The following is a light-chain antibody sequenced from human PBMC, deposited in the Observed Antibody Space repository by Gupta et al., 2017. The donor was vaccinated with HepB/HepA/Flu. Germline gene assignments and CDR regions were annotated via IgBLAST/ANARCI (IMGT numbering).Light chain of an antibody. CDR1: RSNIGAGYD. J-gene: IGLJ2*01. Sequence: QSVLTPPPSVSGAPGQRVTISCTGSRSNIGAGYDFHWYHQVHGQAPNLLIYGYNNRPSGVPDRFSGYESGTTASLAITGVLAEDEADYYCQSYDSSMSGLVFGGGTKLTVL. CDR2: GYN. CDR3: QSYDSSMSGLV. V-gene: IGLV1-40*01.